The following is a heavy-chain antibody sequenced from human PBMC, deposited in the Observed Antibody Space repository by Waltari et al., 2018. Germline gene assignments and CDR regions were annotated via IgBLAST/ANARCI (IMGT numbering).Heavy chain of an antibody. CDR3: VRGPQYGDWADYFDY. J-gene: IGHJ4*02. Sequence: EVQLLESGGGLVQPGGSLRLSCAASGFTFSSYAMSWVRQAPGKGLEWVSAISVSGGSTYDADSVKGRFTNARDDATNSLYLQMNSLRGEDTALYYCVRGPQYGDWADYFDYFGRGTLVTVSS. CDR2: ISVSGGST. D-gene: IGHD4-17*01. V-gene: IGHV3-23*01. CDR1: GFTFSSYA.